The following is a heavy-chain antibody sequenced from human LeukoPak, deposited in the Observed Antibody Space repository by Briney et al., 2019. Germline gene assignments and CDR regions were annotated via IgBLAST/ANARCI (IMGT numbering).Heavy chain of an antibody. CDR3: ARVLSDSSGYYRTGYGFDY. CDR2: INTNTRNP. J-gene: IGHJ4*02. D-gene: IGHD3-22*01. V-gene: IGHV7-4-1*02. Sequence: ASVKVSCKVSGYTFTSYAMNWVRQAPGQGLQWMGWINTNTRNPTYAQGFTGRFVFSLDTSVSTAYLQISSLKAEDTAVCYCARVLSDSSGYYRTGYGFDYWGQGTLVTVSS. CDR1: GYTFTSYA.